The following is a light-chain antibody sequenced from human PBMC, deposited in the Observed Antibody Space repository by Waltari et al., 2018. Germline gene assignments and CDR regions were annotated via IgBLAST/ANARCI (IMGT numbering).Light chain of an antibody. V-gene: IGKV4-1*01. CDR2: WAS. CDR1: GSVLYSSNNKNY. Sequence: IVMTQCPVSLAVSCCDVATFNCKSSGSVLYSSNNKNYLVWYQQKPGQPPKLLIYWASTRESGVPDRFSGSGSGTDFTLTISSLQAEDVAVYYCQQYYSTPLTFGQGTKVEIK. J-gene: IGKJ1*01. CDR3: QQYYSTPLT.